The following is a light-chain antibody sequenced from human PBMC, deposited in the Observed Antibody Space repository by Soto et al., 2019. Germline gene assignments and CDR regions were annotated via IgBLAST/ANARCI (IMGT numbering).Light chain of an antibody. CDR2: EVN. Sequence: QSALTQPPSVSGSPGQSVAISCTGTSSDVGSYNRVAWYQQPPGTAPKLIISEVNNRPSGVPDRFSGSKSGNTASLTISGRQAEDESDYYCSSYTSTNTYVFGTGTKLTV. J-gene: IGLJ1*01. CDR3: SSYTSTNTYV. V-gene: IGLV2-18*02. CDR1: SSDVGSYNR.